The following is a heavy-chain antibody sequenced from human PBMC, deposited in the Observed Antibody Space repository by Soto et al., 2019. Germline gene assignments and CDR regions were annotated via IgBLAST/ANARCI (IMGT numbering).Heavy chain of an antibody. D-gene: IGHD6-19*01. J-gene: IGHJ6*02. CDR2: MSYDGSKQ. Sequence: PGGSLRLSCAASGFTFSSYSIHWVRQAPGRGLEWVALMSYDGSKQFYADSVKGRFTISRDNSKKTLYLQMNSLRAEDTAVYYCARVNGSGWYGLVPWYYYYGMDVWGQGTTVTVSS. V-gene: IGHV3-30-3*01. CDR3: ARVNGSGWYGLVPWYYYYGMDV. CDR1: GFTFSSYS.